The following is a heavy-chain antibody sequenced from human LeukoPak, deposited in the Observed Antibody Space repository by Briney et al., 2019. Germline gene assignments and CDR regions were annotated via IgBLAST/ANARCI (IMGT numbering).Heavy chain of an antibody. CDR1: GFTFSSYW. CDR2: IKQDGSEK. J-gene: IGHJ6*02. CDR3: ARVARLDSSGWYGPLHYYYYGMDV. D-gene: IGHD6-19*01. V-gene: IGHV3-7*01. Sequence: PPGGSLRLSCAASGFTFSSYWMSWVRQAPGKGLEWVANIKQDGSEKYYVDSVKGRFTISRDNAKNSLYLQMNSLRAEDTAVYYCARVARLDSSGWYGPLHYYYYGMDVWGQGTTVTVSS.